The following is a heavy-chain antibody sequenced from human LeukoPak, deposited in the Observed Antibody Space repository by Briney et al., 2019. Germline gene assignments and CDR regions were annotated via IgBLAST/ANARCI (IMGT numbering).Heavy chain of an antibody. CDR3: ARDVTPNYQDPPDNYYYYYMDV. D-gene: IGHD2-2*01. V-gene: IGHV4-61*02. J-gene: IGHJ6*03. Sequence: SQTLSLTCIVSGGSINSGSYYWIWIRQPAGKGLEWIGRMSPSGRTNSNPSLKGRVTMSIDRSRNQFSLKLSAVTAADTAVYYCARDVTPNYQDPPDNYYYYYMDVWGKGTTVTVSS. CDR1: GGSINSGSYY. CDR2: MSPSGRT.